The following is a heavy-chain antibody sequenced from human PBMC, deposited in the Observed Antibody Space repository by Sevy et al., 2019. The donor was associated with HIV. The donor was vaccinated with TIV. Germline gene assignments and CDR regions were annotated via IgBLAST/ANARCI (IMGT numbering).Heavy chain of an antibody. V-gene: IGHV3-21*01. Sequence: GESLKISCAASGFTFSRYSMNWVRQAPGQGLEWVSSISSSNNYIYYADSLKDRFTISRDNAKNSLYLQMKSLRAEDTAGYYCARDLREYSSSSKYYFDYWGQGTLVTVSS. CDR3: ARDLREYSSSSKYYFDY. CDR2: ISSSNNYI. J-gene: IGHJ4*02. CDR1: GFTFSRYS. D-gene: IGHD6-6*01.